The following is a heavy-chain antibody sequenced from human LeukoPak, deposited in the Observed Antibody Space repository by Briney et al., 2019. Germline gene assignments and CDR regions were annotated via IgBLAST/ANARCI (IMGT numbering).Heavy chain of an antibody. CDR3: TSLWEVPGPDF. Sequence: GGSLRLSCAASGFTFSNYHMNWVRQPPGKGLEWVAYISGSGDTIYYAASVKGRFTISRDNVQNSLSLQMNSLGGEDTSVYYCTSLWEVPGPDFWGQGTLVTVSS. J-gene: IGHJ4*02. D-gene: IGHD1-26*01. V-gene: IGHV3-48*03. CDR1: GFTFSNYH. CDR2: ISGSGDTI.